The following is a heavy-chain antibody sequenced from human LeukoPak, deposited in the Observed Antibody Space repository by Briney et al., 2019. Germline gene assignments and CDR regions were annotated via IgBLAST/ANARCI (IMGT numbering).Heavy chain of an antibody. V-gene: IGHV7-4-1*02. J-gene: IGHJ4*02. CDR2: INTNTGNP. Sequence: GASVKVSCKASGYTLTSYAMNWVRQAPGQGLEWMGWINTNTGNPTYAQGFTGRFVFSLDTSVSTAYLQISSLKAEDTAVYYCAREGRYFDWSKFDYWGQGTLVTVSS. CDR1: GYTLTSYA. D-gene: IGHD3-9*01. CDR3: AREGRYFDWSKFDY.